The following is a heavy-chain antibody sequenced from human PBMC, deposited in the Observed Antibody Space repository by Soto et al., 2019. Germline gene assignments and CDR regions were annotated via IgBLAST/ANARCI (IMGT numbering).Heavy chain of an antibody. J-gene: IGHJ6*02. Sequence: SETLSLTCAVYGGAFSGYYWSWIRQPPGKGLEWIGEINHSGSTNYNPSLKSRVTISVDTSKNQFSLKLSSVTAADTAVYYCERGSKQLSSRIGYGMDVWGQGTTVTVSS. CDR2: INHSGST. V-gene: IGHV4-34*01. CDR1: GGAFSGYY. D-gene: IGHD6-13*01. CDR3: ERGSKQLSSRIGYGMDV.